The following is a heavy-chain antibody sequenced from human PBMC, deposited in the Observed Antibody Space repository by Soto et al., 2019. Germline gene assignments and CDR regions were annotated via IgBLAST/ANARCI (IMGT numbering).Heavy chain of an antibody. V-gene: IGHV1-2*04. CDR2: INPNSGGT. Sequence: GASVKVSCKASGYTFTGYYMHWVRQAPGQGLEWMGWINPNSGGTNYAQKFQGWVTMTRDTSISTAYMELSRLRSDDTAVYYCARGSGGHYDFWSGYYTRYYFDYWGQGTLVTAPQ. CDR1: GYTFTGYY. CDR3: ARGSGGHYDFWSGYYTRYYFDY. D-gene: IGHD3-3*01. J-gene: IGHJ4*02.